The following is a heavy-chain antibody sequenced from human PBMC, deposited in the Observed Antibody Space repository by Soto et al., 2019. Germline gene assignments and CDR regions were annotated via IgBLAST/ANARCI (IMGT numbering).Heavy chain of an antibody. CDR3: ARVYSGSYSDY. D-gene: IGHD1-26*01. J-gene: IGHJ4*02. CDR1: GGSIISNNW. CDR2: IFHGGST. Sequence: QVQLQESGPGLEKPSGTISLTCADYGGSIISNNWWSWVRQTPGKGLEWIGEIFHGGSTYYNPSLKTRVTISVDKSKNQFSLKLSSVTAADTAVYYCARVYSGSYSDYWGQGTLVTVSS. V-gene: IGHV4-4*02.